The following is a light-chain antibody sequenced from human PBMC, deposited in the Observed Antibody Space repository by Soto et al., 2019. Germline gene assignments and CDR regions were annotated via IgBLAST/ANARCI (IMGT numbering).Light chain of an antibody. V-gene: IGLV1-44*01. CDR3: AAWDDSLNGYV. CDR2: NNN. CDR1: SSNIGTNA. Sequence: QSVLTQPPSASGTPGQRVTISCSGGSSNIGTNAVNWYQQLPGTAPKLLINNNNQRPSGVPDQLSDYKSGTSASLAISGLQSEDEADYYCAAWDDSLNGYVFGTGTKGTVL. J-gene: IGLJ1*01.